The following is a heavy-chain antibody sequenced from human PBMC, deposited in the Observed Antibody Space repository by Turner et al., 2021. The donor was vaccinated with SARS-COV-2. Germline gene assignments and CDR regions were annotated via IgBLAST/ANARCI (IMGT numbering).Heavy chain of an antibody. J-gene: IGHJ4*02. D-gene: IGHD3-10*01. Sequence: EVQLVETGGGFIQPGGSLRLSCAASGFTVSSNYMSWVRQAPGKGLEWVSVIYSGGSTYYEDSVKGRFTISRDNSKNTLYLQMNSLRAEDTAVYYCARGPHPRGFDYWGQGTLVTVSS. CDR2: IYSGGST. CDR1: GFTVSSNY. V-gene: IGHV3-53*02. CDR3: ARGPHPRGFDY.